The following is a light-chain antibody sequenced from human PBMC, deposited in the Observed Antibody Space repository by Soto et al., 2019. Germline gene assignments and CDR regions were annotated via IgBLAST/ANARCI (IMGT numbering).Light chain of an antibody. CDR2: YDD. J-gene: IGLJ1*01. V-gene: IGLV1-36*01. CDR1: SSNIGRYY. CDR3: AAWDDSLNGFYV. Sequence: QSVLTQPPSASGAPGQRVTMSCSGSSSNIGRYYVSWYQHLPGKAPRLLIYYDDLLPSGVSDRFSGSKSGTSASLAISGLQPEDEADYYCAAWDDSLNGFYVFGTGTKLTVL.